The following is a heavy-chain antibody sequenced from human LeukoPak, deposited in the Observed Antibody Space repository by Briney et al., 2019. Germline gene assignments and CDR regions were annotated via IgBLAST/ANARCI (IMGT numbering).Heavy chain of an antibody. CDR3: ARQTGSGLFILP. CDR2: IYYSGNT. J-gene: IGHJ5*02. Sequence: PSETLSLTCTVSGVSISSSDSYWGWIREPPGKGLEWIGSIYYSGNTYYNASLKSQVSISIDTSKNQFSLRLTSVTAADTAVYYCARQTGSGLFILPGGQGTLVTVSS. D-gene: IGHD3/OR15-3a*01. V-gene: IGHV4-39*01. CDR1: GVSISSSDSY.